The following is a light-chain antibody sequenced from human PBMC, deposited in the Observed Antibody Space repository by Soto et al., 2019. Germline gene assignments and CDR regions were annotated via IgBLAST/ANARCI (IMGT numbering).Light chain of an antibody. CDR3: LQYHNLWA. V-gene: IGKV3-15*01. J-gene: IGKJ1*01. CDR1: QNIYYN. CDR2: RAS. Sequence: ILMTQSPATVSVSPGESATLSCRASQNIYYNVAWYQQRPGQAPRLLIYRASTRATGVPARFSGSGSGTEFTLTISSLQPVDFTVYSCLQYHNLWAFGQGTKVEI.